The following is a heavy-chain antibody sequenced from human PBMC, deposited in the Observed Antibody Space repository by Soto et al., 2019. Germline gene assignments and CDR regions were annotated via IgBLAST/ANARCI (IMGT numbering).Heavy chain of an antibody. CDR3: ARDGYNWNPGGDYYYYYGMDV. D-gene: IGHD1-20*01. J-gene: IGHJ6*02. CDR2: TYYRSKWYN. Sequence: PSQTLSLTCAISGDSVSSNSAAWNWIRQSPSRGLEWPGRTYYRSKWYNDYAVSVKSRITINPDTSKNQFSLQLNSVTPEDTAVYYCARDGYNWNPGGDYYYYYGMDVWGQGTTVTVSS. CDR1: GDSVSSNSAA. V-gene: IGHV6-1*01.